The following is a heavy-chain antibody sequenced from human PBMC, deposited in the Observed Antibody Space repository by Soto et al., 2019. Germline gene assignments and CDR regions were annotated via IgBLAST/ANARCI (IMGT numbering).Heavy chain of an antibody. V-gene: IGHV3-53*01. CDR1: GFTVSSNY. D-gene: IGHD4-4*01. J-gene: IGHJ6*02. Sequence: GGSLRLSCAVSGFTVSSNYMSWVRQAPGKGLEWVSVLYRGGTKYYADSVKGRFTISRDNSKNTLYLQMNSLRAEDTAVYYCARPYDYTSPSAMDAWGQGTKAT. CDR2: LYRGGTK. CDR3: ARPYDYTSPSAMDA.